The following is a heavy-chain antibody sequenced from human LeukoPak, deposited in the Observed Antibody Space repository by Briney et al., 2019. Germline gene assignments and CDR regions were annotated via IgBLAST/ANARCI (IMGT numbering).Heavy chain of an antibody. J-gene: IGHJ4*02. D-gene: IGHD6-19*01. CDR2: ISGSGGST. V-gene: IGHV3-23*01. CDR3: AKQVGQWLPLDYFDY. CDR1: GFTFSSYA. Sequence: GGSLRLSCAASGFTFSSYAMSWVRQAPGKGLEWVSAISGSGGSTYYADSVKGRFTISGDNSKNTLYLQMNSLTAEDTAVYYCAKQVGQWLPLDYFDYWGQGTLVTVSS.